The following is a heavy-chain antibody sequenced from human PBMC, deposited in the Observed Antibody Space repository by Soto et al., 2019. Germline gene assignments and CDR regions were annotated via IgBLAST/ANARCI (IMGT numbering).Heavy chain of an antibody. J-gene: IGHJ6*02. V-gene: IGHV3-30*18. Sequence: GGSLRLSCAASGFTFSSDGMHWVRQAPGKGLEWVAVISYDGSNKYYADSVKGRFTISRDNSKNTLYLQMNSLRAEDTAVYYCAKDRKRYFDWFLLNHYGMDVWGQGTTVTVSS. CDR2: ISYDGSNK. CDR3: AKDRKRYFDWFLLNHYGMDV. D-gene: IGHD3-9*01. CDR1: GFTFSSDG.